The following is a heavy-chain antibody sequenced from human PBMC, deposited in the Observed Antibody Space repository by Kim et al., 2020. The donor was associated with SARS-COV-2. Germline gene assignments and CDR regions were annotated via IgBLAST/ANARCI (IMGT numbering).Heavy chain of an antibody. CDR2: ISGSGDNT. Sequence: GGSLRLSCAASGFTFSRYAMSWVRQAPGKGLEWVSAISGSGDNTYYADPVKGRFTISRDNSKNTLYLQMSSLRAEDTAVYYCAKESGLQNNWFDPWGQGTLVTVSS. V-gene: IGHV3-23*01. CDR3: AKESGLQNNWFDP. CDR1: GFTFSRYA. J-gene: IGHJ5*02. D-gene: IGHD1-26*01.